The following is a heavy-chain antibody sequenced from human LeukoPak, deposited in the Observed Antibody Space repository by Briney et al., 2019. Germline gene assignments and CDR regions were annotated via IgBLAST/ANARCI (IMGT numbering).Heavy chain of an antibody. D-gene: IGHD5-24*01. V-gene: IGHV1-18*01. CDR1: GYTFTSYG. CDR3: ARVRGDGYNRLDY. Sequence: ASVKVSCKASGYTFTSYGINWVRQAPGQGLEWMGWISAYNGDTNYAQKLQGRVTMTTDTSTSTASMELRSLRSDDTAVYYCARVRGDGYNRLDYWGQGTLVTVSS. CDR2: ISAYNGDT. J-gene: IGHJ4*02.